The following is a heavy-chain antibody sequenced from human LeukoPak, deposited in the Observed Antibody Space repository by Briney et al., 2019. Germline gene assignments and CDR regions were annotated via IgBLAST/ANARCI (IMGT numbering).Heavy chain of an antibody. CDR1: GGTFSSYA. D-gene: IGHD6-13*01. CDR2: IIPIFGTA. Sequence: GASVKVSCKASGGTFSSYAISWVRQAPGQGLEWMGGIIPIFGTANYAQKFQGRVTITADKSTSTAYMELSSLRSEDTAVYYCARGEAAAVYYFDYWGQGTLVTVSS. CDR3: ARGEAAAVYYFDY. V-gene: IGHV1-69*06. J-gene: IGHJ4*02.